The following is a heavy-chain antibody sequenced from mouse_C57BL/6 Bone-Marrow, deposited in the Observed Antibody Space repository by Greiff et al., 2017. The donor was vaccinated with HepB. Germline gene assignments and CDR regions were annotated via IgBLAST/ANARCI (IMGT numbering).Heavy chain of an antibody. Sequence: QVQLQQPGAELARPGASVKLSCKASGYTFTSYGISWVKQRTGQGLEWIGEIYPRSGNTYYNEKFKGKATLTADKSSSTAYMELRSLTSEDSAVYFCAREGALWLRNYWGQGTTLTVSS. CDR3: AREGALWLRNY. D-gene: IGHD2-2*01. CDR1: GYTFTSYG. J-gene: IGHJ2*01. CDR2: IYPRSGNT. V-gene: IGHV1-81*01.